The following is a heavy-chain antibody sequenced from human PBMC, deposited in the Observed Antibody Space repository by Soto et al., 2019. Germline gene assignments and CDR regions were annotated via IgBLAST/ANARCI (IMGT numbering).Heavy chain of an antibody. J-gene: IGHJ6*03. D-gene: IGHD7-27*01. Sequence: EVQLVESGGGLVQPGGSLRLSCAASGFTFSSYWMSWVRQAPGKGLEWVANIKQDGSEKYYVDSVKGRFTISRDNAKNSLYLQMNSLRAEDTAVYYCARGPPGSPSPYYYYYMDVWGKGTTVTVSS. CDR3: ARGPPGSPSPYYYYYMDV. V-gene: IGHV3-7*05. CDR1: GFTFSSYW. CDR2: IKQDGSEK.